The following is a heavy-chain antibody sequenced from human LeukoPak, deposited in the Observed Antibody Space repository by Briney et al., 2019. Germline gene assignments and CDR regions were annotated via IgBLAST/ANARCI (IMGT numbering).Heavy chain of an antibody. CDR2: INPYSGGT. Sequence: ASVKVSCKASGYTFTVYYMHWVRQAPGQGLEWMGLINPYSGGTNYAQRFQDRVSMTRDTSISTAYMGLSRVTSDDTAVYYCARSGGTSGPELDYWGQGTLVTVSS. J-gene: IGHJ4*02. D-gene: IGHD3-3*01. V-gene: IGHV1-2*02. CDR3: ARSGGTSGPELDY. CDR1: GYTFTVYY.